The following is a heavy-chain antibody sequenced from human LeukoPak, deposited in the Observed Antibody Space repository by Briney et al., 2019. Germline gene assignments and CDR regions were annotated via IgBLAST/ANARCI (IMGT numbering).Heavy chain of an antibody. CDR2: ISGGGGRT. D-gene: IGHD1-1*01. J-gene: IGHJ4*02. V-gene: IGHV3-23*01. CDR3: AKFRGSERTVIDC. Sequence: GESLRLSCAASGFXFSSYAISWVRQAPGKGLEWVSTISGGGGRTWYADSVKGRFTISRDNSKNTVDVQLNSLRAEDTAVYYCAKFRGSERTVIDCWGQGTLVTVSS. CDR1: GFXFSSYA.